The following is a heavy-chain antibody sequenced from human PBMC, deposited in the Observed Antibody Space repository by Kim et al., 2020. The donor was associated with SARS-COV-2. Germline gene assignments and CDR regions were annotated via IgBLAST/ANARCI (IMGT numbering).Heavy chain of an antibody. Sequence: SETLSLTCTVSGGSISSYYWSWIRQPPGKGLEWIGYIYYSGSTNYNPSLKSRVTISVDTSKNQFSLKLSSVTAADTAVYYCARLGCDCSSTSCHYYYYYMDVWGEGTTVTASS. J-gene: IGHJ6*03. V-gene: IGHV4-59*08. CDR1: GGSISSYY. CDR3: ARLGCDCSSTSCHYYYYYMDV. D-gene: IGHD2-2*01. CDR2: IYYSGST.